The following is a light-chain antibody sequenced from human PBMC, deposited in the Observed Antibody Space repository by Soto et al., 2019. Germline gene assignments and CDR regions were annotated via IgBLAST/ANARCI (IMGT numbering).Light chain of an antibody. V-gene: IGLV1-40*01. Sequence: QSVLTQPPSVSGAPGQRVTISYTGSSSNIGAGYDVHWYQQRPGTVPKLLIYGNSNRTSGVPDRFSGSKSGTSASLAIAGPQDEDVADSACQSYANSVMVVFGGGAKLTV. CDR3: QSYANSVMVV. J-gene: IGLJ2*01. CDR1: SSNIGAGYD. CDR2: GNS.